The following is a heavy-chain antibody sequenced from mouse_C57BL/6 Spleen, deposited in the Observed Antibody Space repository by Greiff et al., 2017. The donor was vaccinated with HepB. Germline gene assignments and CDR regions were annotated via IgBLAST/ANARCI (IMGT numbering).Heavy chain of an antibody. V-gene: IGHV1-52*01. D-gene: IGHD4-1*01. CDR2: IDPSDSET. Sequence: QVQLQQPGAELVRPGSSVKLSCKASGYTFTSYWMHWVKQRPIQGLEWIGNIDPSDSETHYNQKFKDKATLTVDKSSSTAYMQLSSLTSEDSAVYYCARRGLGLGFYYWGQGATLTVSS. J-gene: IGHJ2*01. CDR3: ARRGLGLGFYY. CDR1: GYTFTSYW.